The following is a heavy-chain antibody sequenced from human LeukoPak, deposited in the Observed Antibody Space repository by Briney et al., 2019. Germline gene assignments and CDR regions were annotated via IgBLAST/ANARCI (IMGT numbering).Heavy chain of an antibody. CDR3: TKDLGTEYNIFDY. Sequence: TGGSLRLSCATSAFTFSAYAMHWVRQAPGRGLEWVAFVRYGGNIKYYADSVKGRFTISRDNSKNTLYLQMNSLRPEDTAVYYCTKDLGTEYNIFDYWGQGTLVTVSS. V-gene: IGHV3-30*02. D-gene: IGHD3-9*01. J-gene: IGHJ4*02. CDR1: AFTFSAYA. CDR2: VRYGGNIK.